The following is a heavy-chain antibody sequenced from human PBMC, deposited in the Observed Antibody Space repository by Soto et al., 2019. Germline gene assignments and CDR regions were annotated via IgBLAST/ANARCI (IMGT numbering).Heavy chain of an antibody. Sequence: QVQLVESGGGVVEPVRSLRLSCADSGFTFSSYAVHWVRQAPGKGLEWVADISDDGRNKYYADYVNGRFTINSDNSKNTLNLQMNGLRAEDTAVYYCARERHRGIAVAGQFDYWGQGTLVTVSS. J-gene: IGHJ4*02. D-gene: IGHD6-19*01. V-gene: IGHV3-30*04. CDR2: ISDDGRNK. CDR3: ARERHRGIAVAGQFDY. CDR1: GFTFSSYA.